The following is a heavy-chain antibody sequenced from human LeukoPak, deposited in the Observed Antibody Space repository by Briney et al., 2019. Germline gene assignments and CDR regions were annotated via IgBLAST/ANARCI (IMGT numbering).Heavy chain of an antibody. Sequence: GGSLRLSCAASGFTFSIYSMNWVRQAPGKGLEWVSYIRSSSSTIYYADSVKGRFTISRDDAKNSLHLQMNSLRDEDTAVYYCARNMDVWGQGTTVTVSS. V-gene: IGHV3-48*02. CDR2: IRSSSSTI. CDR3: ARNMDV. CDR1: GFTFSIYS. J-gene: IGHJ6*02.